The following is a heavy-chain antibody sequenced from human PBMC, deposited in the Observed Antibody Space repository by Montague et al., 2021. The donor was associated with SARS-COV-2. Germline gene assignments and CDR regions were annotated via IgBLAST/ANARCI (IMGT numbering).Heavy chain of an antibody. D-gene: IGHD3-10*01. CDR2: INSDGKST. V-gene: IGHV3-74*01. J-gene: IGHJ4*02. Sequence: SLRLSCAASGFTFSNDWMHWVRQAPGKGLVWVSRINSDGKSTSYADSVKGRFTISGDNAKNTLYLQMNSLRAEDTAVYYCARDSRGGRPAHWGQGTLVTVSS. CDR3: ARDSRGGRPAH. CDR1: GFTFSNDW.